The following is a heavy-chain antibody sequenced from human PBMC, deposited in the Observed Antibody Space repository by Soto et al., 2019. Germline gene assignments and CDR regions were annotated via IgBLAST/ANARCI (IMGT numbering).Heavy chain of an antibody. J-gene: IGHJ4*02. D-gene: IGHD2-2*01. CDR3: ARIREDIVVVPAAYAFDY. CDR1: GFTFSSYS. Sequence: GGSLRLSCAASGFTFSSYSMNWVRQAPGKGLEWVSSISSSSSYIYYADSVKGQFTISRDNAKNSLYLQMNSLRAEDTAVYYCARIREDIVVVPAAYAFDYWGQGTLVTVSS. V-gene: IGHV3-21*01. CDR2: ISSSSSYI.